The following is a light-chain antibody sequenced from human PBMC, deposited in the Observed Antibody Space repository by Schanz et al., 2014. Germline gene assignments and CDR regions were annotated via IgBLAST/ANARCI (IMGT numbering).Light chain of an antibody. CDR2: LAS. CDR1: QTLSYRSNDKNY. CDR3: QQYFTFPYT. Sequence: DIVLTQSPDSLAVSLGERATIHCKSSQTLSYRSNDKNYLAWYQHKPGQPPKLLIYLASTRESGVSDRFSGSESGTDFSLTISSLQPEDVAVYYCQQYFTFPYTFGQGTKLEIK. J-gene: IGKJ2*01. V-gene: IGKV4-1*01.